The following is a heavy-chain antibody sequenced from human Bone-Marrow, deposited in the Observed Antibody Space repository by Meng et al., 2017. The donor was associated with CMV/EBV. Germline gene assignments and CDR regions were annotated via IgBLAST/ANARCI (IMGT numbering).Heavy chain of an antibody. D-gene: IGHD6-19*01. CDR3: ARGSSGWDYYYYYGMDV. J-gene: IGHJ6*02. V-gene: IGHV4-59*01. CDR1: GGSISNYY. CDR2: IYYSGST. Sequence: SETLSLTCTVSGGSISNYYWGWIRQPPGKGLEWIGYIYYSGSTNYNPSLKSRVTISVDTSKIQFSLRLSSVTAADTAVYYCARGSSGWDYYYYYGMDVWGQGTTVTVSS.